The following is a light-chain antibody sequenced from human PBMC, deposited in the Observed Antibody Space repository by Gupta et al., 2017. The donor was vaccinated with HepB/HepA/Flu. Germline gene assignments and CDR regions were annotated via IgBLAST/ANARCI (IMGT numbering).Light chain of an antibody. CDR2: YND. V-gene: IGLV1-44*01. CDR3: AAGDTSRNVVV. Sequence: SVLPPSTSVSGTPGQRVTISCSGSSSNVGRNNVHWDHQIPGTAPKLLMYYNDERNPGVPERISGSKSGTSAALTISGLQAEDEADYYCAAGDTSRNVVVFGGGTKRTVL. J-gene: IGLJ2*01. CDR1: SSNVGRNN.